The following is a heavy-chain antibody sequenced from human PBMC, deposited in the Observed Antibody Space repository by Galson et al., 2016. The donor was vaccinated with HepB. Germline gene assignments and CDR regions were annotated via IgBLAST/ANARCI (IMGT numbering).Heavy chain of an antibody. V-gene: IGHV3-7*03. CDR1: GFTFSSYA. CDR3: VRGSGWLSDH. Sequence: SLRLSCAASGFTFSSYAMYWVRQAPGKGLEWVAIIKQDGSEEIYADSVRGRFTISGDNAKNLQFLQMNSLRGEDTAVYYCVRGSGWLSDHWGQGILVTVSS. D-gene: IGHD6-19*01. CDR2: IKQDGSEE. J-gene: IGHJ4*02.